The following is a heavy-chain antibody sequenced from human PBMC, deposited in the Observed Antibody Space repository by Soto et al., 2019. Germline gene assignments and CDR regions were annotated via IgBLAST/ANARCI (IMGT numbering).Heavy chain of an antibody. D-gene: IGHD6-19*01. J-gene: IGHJ4*02. CDR1: GFTFSTYS. CDR3: ARERGSGWTFDY. CDR2: ISSCSTI. V-gene: IGHV3-48*01. Sequence: EVQLVESGGDLVQPGGSLRLSCAASGFTFSTYSMNWVRQAPGKGLEWVSSISSCSTIYYADSVKGRFTISRDNVQNSLYLQRHILRAEDTAVYYCARERGSGWTFDYWGQGSLVTVYS.